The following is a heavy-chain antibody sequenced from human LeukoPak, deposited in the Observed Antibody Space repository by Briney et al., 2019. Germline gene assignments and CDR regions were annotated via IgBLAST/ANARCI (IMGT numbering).Heavy chain of an antibody. CDR1: GYTFTGYY. D-gene: IGHD2-15*01. CDR2: INPNSGGT. CDR3: ARDIVAATHFDY. V-gene: IGHV1-2*02. J-gene: IGHJ4*02. Sequence: ASVKVSCKASGYTFTGYYMHWVRQAPGQGLEWMGWINPNSGGTNYAQKFQGRVTMTRDTSISTAYMELSRLRSDDTAVYYCARDIVAATHFDYWGQGTTVAVSS.